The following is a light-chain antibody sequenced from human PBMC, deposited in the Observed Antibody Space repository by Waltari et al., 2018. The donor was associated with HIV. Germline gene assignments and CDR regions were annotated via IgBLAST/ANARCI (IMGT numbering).Light chain of an antibody. V-gene: IGLV4-69*01. CDR1: SGHSSFP. J-gene: IGLJ3*02. CDR2: VNGDGSH. Sequence: QLVLTQSPSASASLRASVTLTCILSSGHSSFPIAWQQPEKGPRFLVKVNGDGSHNKGEGVPSRFSGSSSGAARYLTIASLQSEDEADYYCQTWGTGIWVFGGGTKLTVL. CDR3: QTWGTGIWV.